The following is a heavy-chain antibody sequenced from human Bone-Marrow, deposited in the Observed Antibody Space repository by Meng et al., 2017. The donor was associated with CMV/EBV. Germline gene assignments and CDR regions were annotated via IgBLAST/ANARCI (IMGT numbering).Heavy chain of an antibody. Sequence: GGSLRLSCAASGFTFSNYGMHWVRQAPGKGLEWVAVIWYDGSNKYYADSVKGRFTISRDNSKKTLYLQMNSLRAEDTAVYYCAKGDCSSTSCSLDYWVQGTLVTVSS. V-gene: IGHV3-33*06. J-gene: IGHJ4*02. CDR3: AKGDCSSTSCSLDY. D-gene: IGHD2-2*01. CDR1: GFTFSNYG. CDR2: IWYDGSNK.